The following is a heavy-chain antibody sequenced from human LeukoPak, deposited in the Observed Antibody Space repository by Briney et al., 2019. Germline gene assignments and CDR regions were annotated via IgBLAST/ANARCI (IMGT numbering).Heavy chain of an antibody. CDR2: INPNSGGT. V-gene: IGHV1-2*02. CDR1: GYTFTGYY. Sequence: GASVKVSCKASGYTFTGYYMHWVRQAPGQGLEWMGWINPNSGGTNYAQKFQGRVTMTRDTSISTAYMELSRLRSDDTAVYYCARGQVGIAVAGWFDPWGQGTLVTVSS. D-gene: IGHD6-19*01. CDR3: ARGQVGIAVAGWFDP. J-gene: IGHJ5*02.